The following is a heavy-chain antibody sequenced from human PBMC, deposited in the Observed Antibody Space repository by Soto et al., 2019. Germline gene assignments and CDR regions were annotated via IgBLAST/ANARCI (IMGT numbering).Heavy chain of an antibody. D-gene: IGHD4-4*01. Sequence: QVQVVQSGAEVKQPGASVKVSCKASEYTFTSYAMHWVRQAPGQSLEWMGWINAGNGNTKYSQNFQGRVTITRDTSASTAYMELSSLRSEDTAVYYCARELQGLYYFDYWGQGTLVTVSS. CDR1: EYTFTSYA. J-gene: IGHJ4*02. CDR3: ARELQGLYYFDY. V-gene: IGHV1-3*01. CDR2: INAGNGNT.